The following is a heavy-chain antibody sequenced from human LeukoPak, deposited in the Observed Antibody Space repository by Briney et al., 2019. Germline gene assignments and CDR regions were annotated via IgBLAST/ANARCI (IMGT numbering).Heavy chain of an antibody. CDR3: AKGRGSPYTFDY. D-gene: IGHD3-10*01. J-gene: IGHJ4*02. CDR1: GFTFSSYS. V-gene: IGHV3-21*04. Sequence: GGSLRLSCAASGFTFSSYSMNWVRQAPGKGLEWVSSISSSSSYIYYADSVKGRFTISRDNAKNSLYLQMNSLRVEDTAVYFCAKGRGSPYTFDYWGQGTLVTVPS. CDR2: ISSSSSYI.